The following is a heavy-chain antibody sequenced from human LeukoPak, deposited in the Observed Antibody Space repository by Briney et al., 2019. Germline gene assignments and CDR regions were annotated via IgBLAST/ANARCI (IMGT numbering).Heavy chain of an antibody. D-gene: IGHD3-22*01. CDR3: AREVVVVIPGEHYYYLDV. Sequence: PSETLSLTCTVSGGSIIGYYWSWIRQSPGKGLEWIGYIHTSGSANYNPSLKSRLTISVDTSKNQFSLIPSSVTAADTAVYYCAREVVVVIPGEHYYYLDVWGKGTTVTVSS. CDR1: GGSIIGYY. CDR2: IHTSGSA. J-gene: IGHJ6*03. V-gene: IGHV4-4*08.